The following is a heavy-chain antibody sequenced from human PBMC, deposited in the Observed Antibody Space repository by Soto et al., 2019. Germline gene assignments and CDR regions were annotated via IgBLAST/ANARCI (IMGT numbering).Heavy chain of an antibody. Sequence: ASVKVSCKASGYTFTSYAMNWVRQAPGQRLEWMGWINAGNGNTKYSQKFQGRVTMTRDTSISTAYMELSRLRSDDTAVYYCARGPYYDILTGYYSPFDYWGQGTLVTVSS. CDR2: INAGNGNT. J-gene: IGHJ4*02. CDR3: ARGPYYDILTGYYSPFDY. D-gene: IGHD3-9*01. V-gene: IGHV1-3*01. CDR1: GYTFTSYA.